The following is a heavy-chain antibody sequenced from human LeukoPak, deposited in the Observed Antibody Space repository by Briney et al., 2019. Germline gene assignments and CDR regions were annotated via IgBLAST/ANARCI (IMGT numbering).Heavy chain of an antibody. Sequence: GGSLRLSCAASGFSFTYSWMAWVRQTPEKGLEWVANIKQDGSEKYYLDSVKGRFTISRDNAKNSLYLQMNSLRVEDTAVYYCARGYYRGLDYWGQGTLATVSS. J-gene: IGHJ4*02. D-gene: IGHD3-22*01. CDR1: GFSFTYSW. CDR2: IKQDGSEK. V-gene: IGHV3-7*01. CDR3: ARGYYRGLDY.